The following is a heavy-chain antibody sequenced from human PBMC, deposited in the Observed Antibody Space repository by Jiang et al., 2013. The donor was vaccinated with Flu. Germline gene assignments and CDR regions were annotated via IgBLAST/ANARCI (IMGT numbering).Heavy chain of an antibody. Sequence: GLVKPSETLSLTCSVSGYSITSGYYWGWIRQPPGKGLEWIGGFSHSRSTYYNPSLESRVSISVDTSKNHFSLNVSSVTAADTAVYYCSRRRYLTGYYSWFDPWGQGTLVTVSS. CDR2: FSHSRST. CDR1: GYSITSGYY. D-gene: IGHD3-9*01. J-gene: IGHJ5*02. V-gene: IGHV4-38-2*01. CDR3: SRRRYLTGYYSWFDP.